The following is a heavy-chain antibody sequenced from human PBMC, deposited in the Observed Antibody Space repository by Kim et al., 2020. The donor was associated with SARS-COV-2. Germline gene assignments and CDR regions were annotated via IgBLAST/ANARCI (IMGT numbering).Heavy chain of an antibody. Sequence: SETLSLTCAVSGGSISSGGYSWSWIRQPPGKGLEWIGYIYHSGSTYYNPSLKSRVTISVDRSKNQFSLKLSSVTAADTAVYYCARSAIRVYYYDSSVGAFDIWGQGTMVTVSS. J-gene: IGHJ3*02. CDR1: GGSISSGGYS. D-gene: IGHD3-22*01. CDR2: IYHSGST. V-gene: IGHV4-30-2*01. CDR3: ARSAIRVYYYDSSVGAFDI.